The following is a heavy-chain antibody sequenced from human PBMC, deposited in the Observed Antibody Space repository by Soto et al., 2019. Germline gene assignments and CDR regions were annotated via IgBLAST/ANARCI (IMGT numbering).Heavy chain of an antibody. V-gene: IGHV1-18*01. CDR3: ATGPSHYDILPCYSDY. CDR2: ISAYSGNT. J-gene: IGHJ4*02. Sequence: GASVKVSCKASGYTFTSYGISWVRQAPGQGLEWMGWISAYSGNTNYAQKLQGRVTMTTDTSTSTAYMELSSLRSEDTAVYYCATGPSHYDILPCYSDYWGQGTLVTVSS. CDR1: GYTFTSYG. D-gene: IGHD3-9*01.